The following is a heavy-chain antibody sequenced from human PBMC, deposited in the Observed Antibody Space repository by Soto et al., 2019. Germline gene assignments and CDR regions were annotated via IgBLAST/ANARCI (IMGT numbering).Heavy chain of an antibody. Sequence: SVKCSCQASGFNCPCYYIHWVRQSPGQGRPWMGGIIPIYGTPHYAQIFKGRVTISADASTDTGYMEVTSLTSADTAVYYCASQEPPRHRYCSSYSCYDGWFESWGQGTLVAASS. CDR2: IIPIYGTP. D-gene: IGHD2-2*01. CDR3: ASQEPPRHRYCSSYSCYDGWFES. CDR1: GFNCPCYY. J-gene: IGHJ5*01. V-gene: IGHV1-69*13.